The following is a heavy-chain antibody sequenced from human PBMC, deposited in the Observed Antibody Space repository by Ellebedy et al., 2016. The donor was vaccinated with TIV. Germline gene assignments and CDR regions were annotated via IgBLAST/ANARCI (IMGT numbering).Heavy chain of an antibody. D-gene: IGHD3-10*01. J-gene: IGHJ6*03. CDR3: ARDEVPYYYYYMDV. CDR2: IWYDGSNK. V-gene: IGHV3-33*01. CDR1: GFTFSSYG. Sequence: GESLKISXAASGFTFSSYGMHWVRQAPGKGLEWVAVIWYDGSNKYYADSVKGRFTISRDNSKNTLYLQMNSLRAEDTAVYYCARDEVPYYYYYMDVWGKGTTVTVSS.